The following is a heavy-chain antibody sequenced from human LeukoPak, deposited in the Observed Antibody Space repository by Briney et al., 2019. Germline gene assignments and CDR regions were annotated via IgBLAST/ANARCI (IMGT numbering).Heavy chain of an antibody. D-gene: IGHD2-15*01. CDR2: ISWDGGST. CDR3: AKDISQRCSGGSCYSDVVFQH. V-gene: IGHV3-43D*04. J-gene: IGHJ1*01. Sequence: PGGSLRLSCAASGFTFDDYAMHWVRQAPGNGLEWVSLISWDGGSTYYADSVKGRFTISRDNSKNSLYLQMNSLRAEDTALYYCAKDISQRCSGGSCYSDVVFQHWGQGTLVTVSS. CDR1: GFTFDDYA.